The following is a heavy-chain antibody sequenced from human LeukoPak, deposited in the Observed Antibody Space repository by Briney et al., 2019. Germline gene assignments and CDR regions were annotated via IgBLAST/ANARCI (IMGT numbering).Heavy chain of an antibody. D-gene: IGHD3-10*01. CDR3: ARQGYGSVGSYWYFDL. J-gene: IGHJ2*01. Sequence: GGSLRRSCAASGLTSSNYWRSWVRQAPGKGLEWVANIKRDGSEKYYVDSVKGRFTISRDNAKNSLFLQINSLRAEDTALYYCARQGYGSVGSYWYFDLWGRGTLVTVSS. CDR2: IKRDGSEK. V-gene: IGHV3-7*01. CDR1: GLTSSNYW.